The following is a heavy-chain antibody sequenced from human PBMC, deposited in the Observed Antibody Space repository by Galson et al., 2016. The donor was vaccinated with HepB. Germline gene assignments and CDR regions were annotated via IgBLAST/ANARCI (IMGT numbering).Heavy chain of an antibody. CDR2: ISASGGST. Sequence: SLRLSCAASGFTFRSYAMSWVRQAPGKGLEWVSVISASGGSTYYADAVKGRFAISRDNSKNALFLQMNSLRAEDTAIYYCAKGPDTSIYYFDYWGQGTLVTVSS. J-gene: IGHJ4*02. V-gene: IGHV3-23*01. CDR3: AKGPDTSIYYFDY. CDR1: GFTFRSYA. D-gene: IGHD3-22*01.